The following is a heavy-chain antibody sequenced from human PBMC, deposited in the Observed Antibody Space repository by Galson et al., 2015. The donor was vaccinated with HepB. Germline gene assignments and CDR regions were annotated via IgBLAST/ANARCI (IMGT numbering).Heavy chain of an antibody. Sequence: SVKVSCKASGYTFTNNPIHWVRQAPGQSLEWMGWINAGNENTEYSQKFQGRVTITRDTSATTAYMELSSLRSEDTAVYYCAIDGCSSKSCYRGYYYMDVWGKGTTVTVSS. CDR2: INAGNENT. V-gene: IGHV1-3*01. D-gene: IGHD2-2*02. CDR1: GYTFTNNP. CDR3: AIDGCSSKSCYRGYYYMDV. J-gene: IGHJ6*03.